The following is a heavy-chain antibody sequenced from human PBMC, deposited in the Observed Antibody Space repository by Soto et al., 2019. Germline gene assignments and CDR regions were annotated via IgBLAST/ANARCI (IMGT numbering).Heavy chain of an antibody. CDR2: IYWDDDK. J-gene: IGHJ2*01. CDR3: AHSRYSGSWSYWSFDL. CDR1: GFSLSTSGVG. Sequence: QITLKESGPTLVKPTQTLTLTCTFSGFSLSTSGVGVGWIRQPPGKALEWLALIYWDDDKRYSPTLKSRLTITKDSSKNQVVLTMTKMDPVDTATYYCAHSRYSGSWSYWSFDLWGRGTLVTVSS. D-gene: IGHD6-13*01. V-gene: IGHV2-5*02.